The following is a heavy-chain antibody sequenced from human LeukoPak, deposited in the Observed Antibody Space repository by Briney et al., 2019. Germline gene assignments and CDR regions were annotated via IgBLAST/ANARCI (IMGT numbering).Heavy chain of an antibody. J-gene: IGHJ3*02. V-gene: IGHV3-23*01. D-gene: IGHD2-2*01. CDR2: ISGSGGST. CDR3: AKDSQNIVVVPAAVVSAFDI. CDR1: GFTFSSYA. Sequence: PGGSLRLSCAASGFTFSSYAMSWVRQAPGKGLEWVSAISGSGGSTYYADPVKGRFTISRDNSKNTLYLQMNSLRAEDTAVYYRAKDSQNIVVVPAAVVSAFDIWGQGTMVTVSS.